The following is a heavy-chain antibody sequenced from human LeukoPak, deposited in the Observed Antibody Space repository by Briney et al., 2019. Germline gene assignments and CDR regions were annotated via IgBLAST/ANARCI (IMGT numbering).Heavy chain of an antibody. J-gene: IGHJ5*02. CDR2: ISGSGGST. V-gene: IGHV3-23*01. CDR1: GFTFSSYA. CDR3: ARGGGRFVDYYYDSSGYYWLFDP. D-gene: IGHD3-22*01. Sequence: GGSLRLSCAASGFTFSSYAMSWVRQAPGKGLEWVSAISGSGGSTYYADSVKGRFTISRDNSKNTLYLQMNSLRAEDTAVYYCARGGGRFVDYYYDSSGYYWLFDPWGQGTLVTVSS.